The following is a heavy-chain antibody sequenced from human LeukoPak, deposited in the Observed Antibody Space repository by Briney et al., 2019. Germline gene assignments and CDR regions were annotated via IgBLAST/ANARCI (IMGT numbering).Heavy chain of an antibody. CDR2: INTSGGST. V-gene: IGHV3-23*01. J-gene: IGHJ3*02. CDR1: GFTFRHYD. Sequence: PGETLRLSCVASGFTFRHYDMSWVRQAPGKGLEWVSSINTSGGSTYYADSVKGRFTISRDNSKNTLYLQMNSLRAEDTAVYYCTRWGPLEMASRIGDAFDIWGQGTMVIVSS. CDR3: TRWGPLEMASRIGDAFDI. D-gene: IGHD5-24*01.